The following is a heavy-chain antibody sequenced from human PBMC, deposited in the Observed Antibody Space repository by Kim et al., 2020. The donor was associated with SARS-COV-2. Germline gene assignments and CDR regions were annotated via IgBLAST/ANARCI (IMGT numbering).Heavy chain of an antibody. CDR2: IYTSGST. Sequence: SETLSLTCTVSGGSISSYYWSWIRQPAGKGLEWIGRIYTSGSTNYNPSLKSRVTMSVDTSKNQFSLKPSSVTAADTAVYYCARTLSPYYYGSGTLYGMDVWGRGTTVTVSS. CDR1: GGSISSYY. V-gene: IGHV4-4*07. CDR3: ARTLSPYYYGSGTLYGMDV. J-gene: IGHJ6*02. D-gene: IGHD3-10*01.